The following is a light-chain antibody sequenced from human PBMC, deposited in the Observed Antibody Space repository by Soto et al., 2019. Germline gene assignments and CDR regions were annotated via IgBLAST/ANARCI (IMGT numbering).Light chain of an antibody. CDR1: QSISSW. V-gene: IGKV1-5*03. CDR3: QQYNSYRYT. Sequence: DIQITQSPSTLSASVGDRVTITCRASQSISSWLAWYQQKPGKAPKLLIYKASSLESGVPSRFSGSGSGTEFTLTISSLQPDDFATYYCQQYNSYRYTLGQGTKVDSK. CDR2: KAS. J-gene: IGKJ2*01.